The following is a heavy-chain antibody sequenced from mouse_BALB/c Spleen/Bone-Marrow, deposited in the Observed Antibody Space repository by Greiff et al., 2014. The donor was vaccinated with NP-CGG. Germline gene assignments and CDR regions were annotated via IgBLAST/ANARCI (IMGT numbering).Heavy chain of an antibody. V-gene: IGHV3-2*02. CDR2: IGYSGST. CDR1: GYSITSDYA. J-gene: IGHJ2*01. Sequence: EVQLQESGPGLVKPSQSLSLTCTVTGYSITSDYAWNWIRQFPGNKLEWMGYIGYSGSTSYNPSLKSRISITRDTSKNQFFLQLNSVTTEGTATYYCARGRDYFDYWGQGTTLTVSS. CDR3: ARGRDYFDY.